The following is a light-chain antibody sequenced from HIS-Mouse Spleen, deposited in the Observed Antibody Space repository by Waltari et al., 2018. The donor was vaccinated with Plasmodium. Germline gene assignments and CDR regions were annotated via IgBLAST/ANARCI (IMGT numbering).Light chain of an antibody. CDR1: SSDVGSYNL. Sequence: QSALTQPASVSGSPGQSITISCTGTSSDVGSYNLVSWYQQHPGKAPKLRILEGIKRPSGFSNRFSGSKSCNPASLTISGLQAEDEADYYCCSYAGSSTFVFGGGTKLTVL. V-gene: IGLV2-23*03. CDR3: CSYAGSSTFV. J-gene: IGLJ3*02. CDR2: EGI.